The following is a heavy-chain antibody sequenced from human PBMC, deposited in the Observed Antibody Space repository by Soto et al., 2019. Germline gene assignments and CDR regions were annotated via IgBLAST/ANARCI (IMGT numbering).Heavy chain of an antibody. Sequence: GGAVRLSCAASGFTFSSYWMHWVRQAPGKWLVWFSRNNSDGSSTSYAASVKGRFTISRDNAKNTLYLQMNSLRAEHTAVYYCARAYYDFWSGYYIAYYYYGTDVWGQGTTVTVSS. J-gene: IGHJ6*02. V-gene: IGHV3-74*01. CDR3: ARAYYDFWSGYYIAYYYYGTDV. CDR2: NNSDGSST. CDR1: GFTFSSYW. D-gene: IGHD3-3*01.